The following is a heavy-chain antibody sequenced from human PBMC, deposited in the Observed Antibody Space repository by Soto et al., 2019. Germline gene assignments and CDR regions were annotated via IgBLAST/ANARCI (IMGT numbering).Heavy chain of an antibody. D-gene: IGHD2-2*01. V-gene: IGHV1-8*02. CDR3: AYCSSTSCYG. Sequence: ASVKVSCKASGYTFTNYGINWVRQAPGQGLEWMGWMNPNSGNTGYTQKFQGRVTMTRNTSISTAYMELSRLRSEDTAVYYCAYCSSTSCYGWGQGTLVTVSS. CDR1: GYTFTNYG. CDR2: MNPNSGNT. J-gene: IGHJ4*02.